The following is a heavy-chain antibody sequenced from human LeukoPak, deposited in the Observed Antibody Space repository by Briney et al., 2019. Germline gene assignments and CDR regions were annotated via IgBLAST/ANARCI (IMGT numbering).Heavy chain of an antibody. J-gene: IGHJ4*02. CDR1: GFTFSSYT. Sequence: GGSLRLSCAASGFTFSSYTMNSVRQAPEKGLEWVSTITSTSRYIYYADSVKGRFTISRDNAKNSLYLQMNSLRAEDTAVYYCARFGSGYYSSWYDYWGQGTLVTVSS. CDR3: ARFGSGYYSSWYDY. V-gene: IGHV3-21*01. D-gene: IGHD3-3*01. CDR2: ITSTSRYI.